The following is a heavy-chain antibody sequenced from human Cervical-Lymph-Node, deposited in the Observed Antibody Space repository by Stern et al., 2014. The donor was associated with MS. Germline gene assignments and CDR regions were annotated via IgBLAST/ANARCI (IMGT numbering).Heavy chain of an antibody. V-gene: IGHV3-21*01. CDR1: GFTFSTYS. CDR3: ARVGDFWNDYYWYFDP. J-gene: IGHJ5*02. CDR2: ISSTSTYI. Sequence: EVQLVESGGGLVKPGGSLRLSCAASGFTFSTYSMNWVRQAPGKGLEWVSSISSTSTYIYYADSVKGRFTISRDNAKNSVYLQMNSLRAEDAAVYFCARVGDFWNDYYWYFDPLGQGTLVTVSS. D-gene: IGHD3-3*01.